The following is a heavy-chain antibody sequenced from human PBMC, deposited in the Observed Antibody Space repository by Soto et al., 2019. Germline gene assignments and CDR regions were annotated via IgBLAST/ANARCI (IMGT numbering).Heavy chain of an antibody. J-gene: IGHJ6*03. V-gene: IGHV3-23*01. CDR1: GFTFSNYA. D-gene: IGHD1-1*01. CDR2: ISGGGDTS. Sequence: GSLRLSCAVSGFTFSNYAISWVRQAPGKGLEWVSIISGGGDTSYYADSVKGRFTISRDNSRNTLYLQMNSLRAEDTAVYYCARDPGTFFAYYYYYYMDVWGKGTTVTVSS. CDR3: ARDPGTFFAYYYYYYMDV.